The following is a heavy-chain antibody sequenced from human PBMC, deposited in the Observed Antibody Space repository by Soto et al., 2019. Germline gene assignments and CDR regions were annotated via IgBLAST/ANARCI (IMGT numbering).Heavy chain of an antibody. D-gene: IGHD1-26*01. CDR1: GFNFGNYA. CDR3: AKPRNTGSYLLKLDFDP. V-gene: IGHV3-23*01. CDR2: IGGGGNT. Sequence: PGGSLRLSCAASGFNFGNYAISWVRQAPGKGPEWVSSIGGGGNTYYADSVKGRFTISRDNSKNIVFLQMNTLRADDAAVYYCAKPRNTGSYLLKLDFDPWGQGT. J-gene: IGHJ5*02.